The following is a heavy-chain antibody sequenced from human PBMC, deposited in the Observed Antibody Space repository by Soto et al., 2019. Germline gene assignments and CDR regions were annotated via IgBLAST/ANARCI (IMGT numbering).Heavy chain of an antibody. J-gene: IGHJ3*02. CDR1: GFTFSSYA. CDR2: ISGSGGST. D-gene: IGHD3-10*01. Sequence: GGSLRLSCAASGFTFSSYAMSWVRQAPGKGLEWVSAISGSGGSTYYADSVKGRFTISRDNSKNTLYLQMNNLRAEDTAVYYCARWGFLWFGELLRPADDAFDIWGQGTMVTVSS. CDR3: ARWGFLWFGELLRPADDAFDI. V-gene: IGHV3-23*01.